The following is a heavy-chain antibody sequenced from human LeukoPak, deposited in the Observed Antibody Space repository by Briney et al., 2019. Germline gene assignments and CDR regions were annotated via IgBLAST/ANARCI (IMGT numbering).Heavy chain of an antibody. CDR3: ATVPRYCTNGVCYPTFDY. D-gene: IGHD2-8*01. J-gene: IGHJ4*02. CDR2: FDPEDGET. Sequence: ASVKVSCKVSGYTLTELSMHWVRQAPGKGLEWMGGFDPEDGETIYAQKFQGRVTMTEDTSTDTAYMELSSLRSEDTAVYYCATVPRYCTNGVCYPTFDYWGQGTLVTVSS. V-gene: IGHV1-24*01. CDR1: GYTLTELS.